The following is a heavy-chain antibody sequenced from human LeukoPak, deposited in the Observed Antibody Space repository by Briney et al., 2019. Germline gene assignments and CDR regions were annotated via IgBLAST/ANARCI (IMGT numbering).Heavy chain of an antibody. CDR3: AKDSNGYCSGGSCPDAFDI. CDR1: GFTFSSYG. V-gene: IGHV3-30*18. D-gene: IGHD2-15*01. J-gene: IGHJ3*02. CDR2: ISYDGSNK. Sequence: PGRSLRLSCAASGFTFSSYGMHWVRQAPGKGLEWVAVISYDGSNKYYADSVKGRFTISRDNSKNTLYLQMNSLRAEDTAVYYCAKDSNGYCSGGSCPDAFDIWGQGTMVTVSS.